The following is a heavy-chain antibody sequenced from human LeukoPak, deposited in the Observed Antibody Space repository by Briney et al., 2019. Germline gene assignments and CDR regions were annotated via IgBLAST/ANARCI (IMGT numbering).Heavy chain of an antibody. CDR2: MNPNSGNT. Sequence: ASVKVSCKASGYTFTSYDINRVRQATGQGLEWMGWMNPNSGNTGYAQKFQGRATMTRNTSISTAYMELSSLRSEDTAVYYCARESNIDGSGSQLDYWGQGTLVTVPS. V-gene: IGHV1-8*01. CDR1: GYTFTSYD. CDR3: ARESNIDGSGSQLDY. D-gene: IGHD3-10*01. J-gene: IGHJ4*02.